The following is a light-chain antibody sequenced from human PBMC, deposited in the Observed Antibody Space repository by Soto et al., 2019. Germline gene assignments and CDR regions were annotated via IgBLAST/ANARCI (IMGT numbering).Light chain of an antibody. V-gene: IGLV2-23*02. CDR3: CSYAGSSTLDVV. Sequence: QSALTQPASVSGSPGQSITISCTGTSSDVGSYNLVSWYQQHPGKAPKLMIYEVSKRPSGVSNRFSGSKSGNTASLIISGLQAEDEADYYCCSYAGSSTLDVVFGGGTKLTVL. CDR2: EVS. J-gene: IGLJ2*01. CDR1: SSDVGSYNL.